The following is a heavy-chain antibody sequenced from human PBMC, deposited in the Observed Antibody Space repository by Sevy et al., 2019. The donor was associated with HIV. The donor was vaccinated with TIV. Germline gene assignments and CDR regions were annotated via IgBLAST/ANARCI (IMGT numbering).Heavy chain of an antibody. CDR2: IKQDGSEK. Sequence: GGSLRLSCAASGFTFSSYWMSWVRQAPGKGLEWVANIKQDGSEKYYVDSVKGRFTISRDNAKNSLYLQMNSLRAEDTTVYYCASRRRQQLVLFDYWGQGTLVTVSS. J-gene: IGHJ4*02. D-gene: IGHD6-13*01. CDR3: ASRRRQQLVLFDY. CDR1: GFTFSSYW. V-gene: IGHV3-7*01.